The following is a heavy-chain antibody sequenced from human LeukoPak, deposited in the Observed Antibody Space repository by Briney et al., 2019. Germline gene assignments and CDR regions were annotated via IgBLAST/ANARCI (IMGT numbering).Heavy chain of an antibody. V-gene: IGHV4-34*01. CDR2: INHSGST. D-gene: IGHD3-10*01. CDR1: GGSFSGYY. J-gene: IGHJ4*02. Sequence: SETLSLTCAVYGGSFSGYYWSWLRQPPGKGLEWIGEINHSGSTNLHPSLKSRVTISVDTSKNQFSLKLSSGAGADTAVYYCATGRYGSGSYVQSHNYFDYWGQGTLVTVSS. CDR3: ATGRYGSGSYVQSHNYFDY.